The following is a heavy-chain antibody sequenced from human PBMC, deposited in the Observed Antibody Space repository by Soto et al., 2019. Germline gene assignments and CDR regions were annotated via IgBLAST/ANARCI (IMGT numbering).Heavy chain of an antibody. Sequence: QITLKESGPTLVKPTQTLTLTCTFSGFSLSTSGVGVGWIRQPPGKALEWLALIYWDDDKRYSPSLKSRLTITKDTXRTXVXLTMTNMDPVDTATYYCAHSVGATSFFSPFVDAFDIWGQGTMVTVSS. CDR3: AHSVGATSFFSPFVDAFDI. CDR2: IYWDDDK. V-gene: IGHV2-5*02. J-gene: IGHJ3*02. CDR1: GFSLSTSGVG. D-gene: IGHD1-26*01.